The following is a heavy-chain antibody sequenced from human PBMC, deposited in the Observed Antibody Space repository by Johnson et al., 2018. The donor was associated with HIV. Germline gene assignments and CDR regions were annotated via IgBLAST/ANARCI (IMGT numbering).Heavy chain of an antibody. CDR1: GFTFSSYA. J-gene: IGHJ3*02. V-gene: IGHV3-30-3*01. CDR2: ISYDGSNK. D-gene: IGHD6-19*01. CDR3: ANKPEQWLVADDAFDI. Sequence: QMQLVESGGGVVQPGRSLRLSCAASGFTFSSYAMHWVRQAPGKGLEWVAVISYDGSNKYYADSVKGRFTISRDNSKGTLYLQMNSLRAEDTAVYYCANKPEQWLVADDAFDIWGQGTMVTVSS.